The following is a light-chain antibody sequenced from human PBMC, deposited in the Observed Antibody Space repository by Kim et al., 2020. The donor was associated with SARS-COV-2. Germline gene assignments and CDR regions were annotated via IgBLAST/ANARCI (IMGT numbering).Light chain of an antibody. Sequence: LSPGDRATLSCRTSQSIGDHSLAWYHQKPGQSPRLLIYDASIRATGIPDRFIGSGSGTEFTLTINGLEPEDFAVFYCHQYFSSRPTFGQGTKLEI. J-gene: IGKJ1*01. V-gene: IGKV3-20*01. CDR1: QSIGDHS. CDR3: HQYFSSRPT. CDR2: DAS.